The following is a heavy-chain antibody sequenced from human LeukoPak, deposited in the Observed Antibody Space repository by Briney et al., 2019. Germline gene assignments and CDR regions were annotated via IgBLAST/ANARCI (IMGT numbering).Heavy chain of an antibody. CDR1: GFTFTDYW. CDR2: IKEEGGEK. Sequence: GGSLRLSCEVSGFTFTDYWMSWVRQAPGKGLEWVANIKEEGGEKNYVDSVKGRFTISRDNALYLQMNSLRVEDSAVYYCAKVSSGSPFYYYYGMDVWGQGTTVTVSS. J-gene: IGHJ6*02. V-gene: IGHV3-7*01. D-gene: IGHD3-22*01. CDR3: AKVSSGSPFYYYYGMDV.